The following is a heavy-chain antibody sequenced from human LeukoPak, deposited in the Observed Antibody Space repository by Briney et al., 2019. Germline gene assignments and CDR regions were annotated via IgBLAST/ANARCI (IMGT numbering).Heavy chain of an antibody. CDR3: AKLEESVTVVVINWSFDY. CDR2: ISGSGGST. Sequence: SGGSLRLSCAASGFTFSSYAMSWVRQAPGKGLEWVSAISGSGGSTYYVDSVKGRFTISRDNSKNTLYLQMNSLRAEDTAVYYCAKLEESVTVVVINWSFDYWGQGTLVTVSS. J-gene: IGHJ4*02. V-gene: IGHV3-23*01. D-gene: IGHD3-22*01. CDR1: GFTFSSYA.